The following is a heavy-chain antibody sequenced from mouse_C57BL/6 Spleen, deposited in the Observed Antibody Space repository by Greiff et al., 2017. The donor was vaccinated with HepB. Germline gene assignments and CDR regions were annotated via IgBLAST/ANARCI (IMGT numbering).Heavy chain of an antibody. CDR2: IDHSDSYT. J-gene: IGHJ2*01. Sequence: QVQLQQPGAELVKPGASVKLSCKASGYTFTSYWIQWVKQRPGKGLEWIGEIDHSDSYTNYNQKFKGKATLTVDTSSSTAYMQLSSLTSEDAAVYYCSRSYYGDLDYWGQGTTLTVSS. CDR3: SRSYYGDLDY. V-gene: IGHV1-50*01. D-gene: IGHD2-13*01. CDR1: GYTFTSYW.